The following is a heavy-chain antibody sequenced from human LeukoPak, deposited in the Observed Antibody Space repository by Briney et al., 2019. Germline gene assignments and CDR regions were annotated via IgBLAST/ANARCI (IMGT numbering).Heavy chain of an antibody. Sequence: SETLSLTCTVSGGSISSYYWSWIRQPPGKGLEWIGYIYYSGSTNYNPSLKSRVTISVDTSKNQFSLKLSSVTAADTAVYYCARRSGSGWSRAEYFQHWGQGTLVTVSS. V-gene: IGHV4-59*08. J-gene: IGHJ1*01. CDR3: ARRSGSGWSRAEYFQH. CDR1: GGSISSYY. CDR2: IYYSGST. D-gene: IGHD6-19*01.